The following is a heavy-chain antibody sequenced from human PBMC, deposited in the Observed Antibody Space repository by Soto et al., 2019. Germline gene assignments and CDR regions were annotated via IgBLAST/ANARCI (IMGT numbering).Heavy chain of an antibody. V-gene: IGHV4-61*01. Sequence: PSETLSLTCTVSGGSVRSGSYYWIWIRQPPGKGLEWIGYIYYSGSTNYNPSLKSRVTISVDTSKNQFSLKLSSVTAADTAVYYCARAKLGGVRYFDYWGQGTLVTVSS. CDR1: GGSVRSGSYY. D-gene: IGHD3-3*01. CDR3: ARAKLGGVRYFDY. J-gene: IGHJ4*02. CDR2: IYYSGST.